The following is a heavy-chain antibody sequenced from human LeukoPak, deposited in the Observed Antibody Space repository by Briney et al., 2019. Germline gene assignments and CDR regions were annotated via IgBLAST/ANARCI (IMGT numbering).Heavy chain of an antibody. J-gene: IGHJ4*02. Sequence: GSLRPSCAASGFTFSSYSMNWVRQAPGKGLEWVGRIKSKTDGGTTDYAAPVKGRFTISRDDSKNTLYLQMNSLKTEDTAVYYCTTVRRYPVVVDYWGQGTLVTVSS. CDR2: IKSKTDGGTT. CDR3: TTVRRYPVVVDY. D-gene: IGHD3-9*01. CDR1: GFTFSSYS. V-gene: IGHV3-15*01.